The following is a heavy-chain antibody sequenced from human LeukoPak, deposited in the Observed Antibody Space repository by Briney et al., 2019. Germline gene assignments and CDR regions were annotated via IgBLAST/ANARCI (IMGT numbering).Heavy chain of an antibody. CDR3: ARGIGYGENGDY. V-gene: IGHV4-34*01. Sequence: SETLSLTCAVYGGSLSGYYWTWVRQPPGKGLEWIGEISHSGGANYSPSLKSRVTISLDTSKNQFSLRLTSVTAADTAVYYCARGIGYGENGDYWGQGTLVTVSS. D-gene: IGHD4-17*01. J-gene: IGHJ4*02. CDR1: GGSLSGYY. CDR2: ISHSGGA.